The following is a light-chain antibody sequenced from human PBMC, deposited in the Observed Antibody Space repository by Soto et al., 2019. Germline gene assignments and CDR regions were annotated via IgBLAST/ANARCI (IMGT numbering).Light chain of an antibody. CDR3: KQYGSSPWT. CDR1: QSVSSSY. Sequence: EIVLTQSPGTLSLSPGERATLSCRASQSVSSSYLAWYQQKPGQAPRLLIYGASSRATGIPGRFSGSGSGTDFTLTIIRLEPEDFGVYYCKQYGSSPWTFGQGTKVEIK. CDR2: GAS. J-gene: IGKJ1*01. V-gene: IGKV3-20*01.